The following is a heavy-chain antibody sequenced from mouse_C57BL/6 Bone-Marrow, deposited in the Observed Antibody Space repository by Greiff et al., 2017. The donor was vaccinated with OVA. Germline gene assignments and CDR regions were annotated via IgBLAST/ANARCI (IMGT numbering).Heavy chain of an antibody. CDR1: GYSFTSYY. V-gene: IGHV1-66*01. D-gene: IGHD1-1*01. CDR2: IYPGSGNT. J-gene: IGHJ1*03. Sequence: VKLMESGPELVKPGASVKISCKASGYSFTSYYIHWVKQRPGQGLEWIGWIYPGSGNTKYNEKFKGKATLTADTSSSTAYMQLSSLTSEDSAVYYCARVGLYSWYFDVWGTGTTVTVSS. CDR3: ARVGLYSWYFDV.